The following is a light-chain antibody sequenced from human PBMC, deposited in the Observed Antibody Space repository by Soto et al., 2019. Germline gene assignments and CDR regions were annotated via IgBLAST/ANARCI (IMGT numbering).Light chain of an antibody. CDR2: SNN. V-gene: IGLV1-47*02. CDR3: AAWDDSLSGWV. Sequence: QSVLTQPPSASGTPGQRVTISCSGSSSNIGSNYVYWYQQLPGTAPKLLIYSNNQRPSGVPDRFSGSNSGTSASLAISGLRSEDEADYYCAAWDDSLSGWVFGGGTKHTVL. J-gene: IGLJ3*02. CDR1: SSNIGSNY.